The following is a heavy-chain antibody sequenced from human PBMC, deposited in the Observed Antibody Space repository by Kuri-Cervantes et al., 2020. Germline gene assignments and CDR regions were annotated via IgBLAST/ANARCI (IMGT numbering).Heavy chain of an antibody. CDR1: GFTFSSYW. CDR2: INSDGSST. V-gene: IGHV3-74*01. D-gene: IGHD5-12*01. Sequence: GESLKISCASSGFTFSSYWMHWVRQAPGKGLVWVSRINSDGSSTSYADSVKGRCIISRDIPKNTVFLQMSNLRTEDTALYYCVPFGYGYYYGLDVWGQGITVTVSS. J-gene: IGHJ6*02. CDR3: VPFGYGYYYGLDV.